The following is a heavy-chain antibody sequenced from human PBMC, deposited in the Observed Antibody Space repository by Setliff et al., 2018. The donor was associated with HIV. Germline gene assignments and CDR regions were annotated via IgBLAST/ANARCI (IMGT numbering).Heavy chain of an antibody. V-gene: IGHV3-7*03. CDR3: TTVRKNSGFKYFDS. Sequence: PGGSLRLSCAASGFAFTSYWMIWVRQAPGKGLEWVANINQDGSEKNYVDSVKGRFTISRDNAKNMLYLQMNSLSADDTAFYHCTTVRKNSGFKYFDSWGQGTLVTVSS. J-gene: IGHJ5*01. CDR1: GFAFTSYW. CDR2: INQDGSEK. D-gene: IGHD2-15*01.